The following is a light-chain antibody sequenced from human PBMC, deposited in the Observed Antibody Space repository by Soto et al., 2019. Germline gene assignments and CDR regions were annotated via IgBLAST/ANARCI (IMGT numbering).Light chain of an antibody. Sequence: AIPLTQSPSSLSADVGDRVTITCRASQGIDDDVAWFQQRPGRAPRLLIYDAINVQSGVPSRFSGSGSGAYFRLTISILQPEDYATYYCFQDFNYPRTFRPGTRVDI. J-gene: IGKJ3*01. V-gene: IGKV1-6*01. CDR3: FQDFNYPRT. CDR1: QGIDDD. CDR2: DAI.